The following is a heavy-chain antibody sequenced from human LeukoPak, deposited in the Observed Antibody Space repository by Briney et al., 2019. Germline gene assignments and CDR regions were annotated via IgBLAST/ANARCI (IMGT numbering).Heavy chain of an antibody. D-gene: IGHD6-19*01. CDR1: GFTFSSYS. V-gene: IGHV3-21*01. CDR2: ISSSSYI. Sequence: GGSLRLSCAASGFTFSSYSMNWVRQAPGKGLEWVSSISSSSYIYYADSVKGRFTISRDNAKNSLYLQMNSLRAEDTAVYYCARAYSSGWYSSDYWGQGTLVTVSS. J-gene: IGHJ4*02. CDR3: ARAYSSGWYSSDY.